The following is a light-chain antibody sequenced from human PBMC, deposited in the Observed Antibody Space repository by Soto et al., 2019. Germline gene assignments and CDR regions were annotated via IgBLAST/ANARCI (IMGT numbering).Light chain of an antibody. CDR2: KAS. V-gene: IGKV1-5*03. CDR3: HQYNSFPWT. CDR1: NSISSY. J-gene: IGKJ1*01. Sequence: DVQMTQSPSTLSASVGDRVTITCRASNSISSYLTWYQQKPGKAPKLLIYKASNLESGVPSRFSGSGSGTEFTLTISSLQPDDFASYYCHQYNSFPWTFVQGTKVEIK.